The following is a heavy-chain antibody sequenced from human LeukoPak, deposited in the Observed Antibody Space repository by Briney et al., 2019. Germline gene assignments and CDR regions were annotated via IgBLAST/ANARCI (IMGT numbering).Heavy chain of an antibody. J-gene: IGHJ4*02. Sequence: GESLKISCTVSGFTFTRHWIGWVRQMPGKGLEWMGIIYPDDSDTRYSPSFEGQVTISADKSISTAYLQWSSLKASDTAMYYCARSTILDFWSGYYTGTPRYYFDYWGQGTLVTVSS. V-gene: IGHV5-51*01. D-gene: IGHD3-3*01. CDR1: GFTFTRHW. CDR2: IYPDDSDT. CDR3: ARSTILDFWSGYYTGTPRYYFDY.